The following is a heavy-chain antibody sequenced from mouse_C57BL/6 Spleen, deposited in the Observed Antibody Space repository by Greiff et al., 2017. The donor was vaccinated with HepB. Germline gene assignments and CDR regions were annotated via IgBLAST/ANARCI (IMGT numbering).Heavy chain of an antibody. Sequence: QVQLQQSGAELARPGASVKLSCKASGYTFTSYGISWVKQRTGQGLEWIGEIYPRSGNTYYNEKFKGKATLTADKSSSTAYMELRSLTSEDSAVYFCARWGLRRQAQGYYAMDYWGQGTSVTVSS. CDR3: ARWGLRRQAQGYYAMDY. CDR2: IYPRSGNT. J-gene: IGHJ4*01. V-gene: IGHV1-81*01. D-gene: IGHD2-4*01. CDR1: GYTFTSYG.